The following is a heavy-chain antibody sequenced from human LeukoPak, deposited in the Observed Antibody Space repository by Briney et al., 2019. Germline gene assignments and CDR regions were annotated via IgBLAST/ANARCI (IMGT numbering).Heavy chain of an antibody. CDR2: ISGSGGST. CDR1: GFTFSSYA. J-gene: IGHJ4*02. D-gene: IGHD3-10*01. V-gene: IGHV3-23*01. Sequence: GGSLRLSCAASGFTFSSYAMSWVRQAPGKGLEWVSAISGSGGSTYYADSVKGRFTISRDNSKNTLYLQMNSLRAEDTAVYYCARAGDYYGSGTRFGYWGQGTLVTVSS. CDR3: ARAGDYYGSGTRFGY.